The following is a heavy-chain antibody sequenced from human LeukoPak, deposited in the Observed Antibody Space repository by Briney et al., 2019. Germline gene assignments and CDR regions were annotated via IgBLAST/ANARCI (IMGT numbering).Heavy chain of an antibody. CDR2: ISYDGSNK. CDR1: GFTFSSYA. D-gene: IGHD2-8*01. Sequence: HPGGSLRLSCAASGFTFSSYAMHWVRQAPGKGLEWVAVISYDGSNKYYADSVKGRFTISRDNSKNTLYLQMNSLRAEDTAVYYCAKDLVYATRPPLDRDYFDYWGQGTLVTVSS. V-gene: IGHV3-30*04. CDR3: AKDLVYATRPPLDRDYFDY. J-gene: IGHJ4*02.